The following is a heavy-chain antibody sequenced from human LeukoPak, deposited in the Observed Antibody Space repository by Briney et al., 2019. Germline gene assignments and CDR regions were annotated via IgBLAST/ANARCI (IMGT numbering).Heavy chain of an antibody. V-gene: IGHV3-21*01. CDR3: ARDIRYSSSQREAFDI. Sequence: GGSLRLSCAASGFTFSSYSMNWVRQAPGKGLEWVSSISSSSSYIYYADSVKGRFTISRDNAKNSLYLQMNSLRAEDTAVYYCARDIRYSSSQREAFDIWGQGTMVTVSS. D-gene: IGHD6-6*01. CDR1: GFTFSSYS. J-gene: IGHJ3*02. CDR2: ISSSSSYI.